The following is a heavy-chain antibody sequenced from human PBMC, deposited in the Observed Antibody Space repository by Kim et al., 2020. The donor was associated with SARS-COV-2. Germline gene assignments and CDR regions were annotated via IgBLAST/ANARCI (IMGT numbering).Heavy chain of an antibody. D-gene: IGHD3-10*01. CDR3: AKANVFLWFGKFHNDAFDL. J-gene: IGHJ3*01. Sequence: GGSLRLSCVAPGFTFNNFGMHWVRQAPGKGLEWVAVISYEGSKKYYADSVNGRFTISRDSFKNTLLLEMSSLTPDDTGVYYCAKANVFLWFGKFHNDAFDLWGQGTVVTVSS. V-gene: IGHV3-30*18. CDR1: GFTFNNFG. CDR2: ISYEGSKK.